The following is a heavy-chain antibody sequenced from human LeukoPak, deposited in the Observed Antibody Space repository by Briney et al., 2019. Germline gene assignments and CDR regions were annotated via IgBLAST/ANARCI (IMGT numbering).Heavy chain of an antibody. CDR3: ARRADYGDPFDY. CDR1: GGSISSSSHY. V-gene: IGHV4-39*07. J-gene: IGHJ4*02. D-gene: IGHD4-17*01. Sequence: SETLSLTCTVSGGSISSSSHYWGWIRQPPGKGLEWIGSMYYRGSTYHNPSLKSRVTISVDTSKNQFSLKLTSVTAADTAVYYCARRADYGDPFDYWGQGTLVTVSS. CDR2: MYYRGST.